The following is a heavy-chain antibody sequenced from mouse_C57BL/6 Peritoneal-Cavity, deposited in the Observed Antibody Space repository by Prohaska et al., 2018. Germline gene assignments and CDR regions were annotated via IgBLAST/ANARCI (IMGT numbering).Heavy chain of an antibody. CDR2: ISYSGST. D-gene: IGHD2-5*01. CDR3: ARYDYSNRYFDY. V-gene: IGHV3-8*01. J-gene: IGHJ2*01. Sequence: EYMGYISYSGSTYYNPSLKSRISITRDTSKNQYYLQLNSVTTEDTATYYCARYDYSNRYFDYWGQGTTLTVSS.